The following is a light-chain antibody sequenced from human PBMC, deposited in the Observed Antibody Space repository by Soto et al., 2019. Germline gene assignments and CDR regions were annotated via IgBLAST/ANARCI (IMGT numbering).Light chain of an antibody. CDR3: SSYAGSNNNYV. J-gene: IGLJ1*01. CDR1: SSDVGGYNY. V-gene: IGLV2-8*01. CDR2: EVS. Sequence: QSVLNQPPSASGSPGQSVTISCPGTSSDVGGYNYVSWYQQHPGKAPKLMIYEVSKRPSGVPDRFSGSKSGNTASLTVSGLQAEDEADYYCSSYAGSNNNYVFGTGTKVTVL.